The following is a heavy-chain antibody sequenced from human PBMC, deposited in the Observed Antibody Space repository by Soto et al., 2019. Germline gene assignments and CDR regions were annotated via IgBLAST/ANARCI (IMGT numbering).Heavy chain of an antibody. CDR2: ISSSSSTI. Sequence: PGXSLRLSCVASGFTLSGYYMNWVIQAPGKGLEWVSYISSSSSTIFYTDSVKGRFTVSRDNAKNSLYLQMNRMRAEDTGMYYCTIDKTAQYDFDYWGQGALVTVSS. V-gene: IGHV3-48*01. CDR3: TIDKTAQYDFDY. CDR1: GFTLSGYY. J-gene: IGHJ4*02.